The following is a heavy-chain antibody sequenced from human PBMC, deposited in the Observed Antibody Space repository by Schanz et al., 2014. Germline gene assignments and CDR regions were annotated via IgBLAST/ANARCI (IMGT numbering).Heavy chain of an antibody. J-gene: IGHJ4*02. Sequence: VQLVESGGGLAQPGGSLRLSCAASGFTFSDYYMSWIRQAPGKGLEWVSYISSSGSTIYYADSVKGRFTISRDNAKNSLYLQMNSLRSDDTAVYYCARDQSPYTNSSDVRYFDYWGQGSLXTVSS. V-gene: IGHV3-11*01. CDR2: ISSSGSTI. D-gene: IGHD6-6*01. CDR3: ARDQSPYTNSSDVRYFDY. CDR1: GFTFSDYY.